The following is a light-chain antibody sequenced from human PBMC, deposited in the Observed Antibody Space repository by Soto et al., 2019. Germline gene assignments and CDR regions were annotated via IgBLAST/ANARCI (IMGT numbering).Light chain of an antibody. Sequence: QTVVTQEPSLTVSPGGTVTLTCTSNTGAITSGYYPNWFQQKPGQAPRALIFSTDNRHSWTPARFSGSLLGDKAALTLSSVQPEDEAEYYCLLYYGGSQVGVFGTGTKVTVL. J-gene: IGLJ1*01. V-gene: IGLV7-43*01. CDR3: LLYYGGSQVGV. CDR2: STD. CDR1: TGAITSGYY.